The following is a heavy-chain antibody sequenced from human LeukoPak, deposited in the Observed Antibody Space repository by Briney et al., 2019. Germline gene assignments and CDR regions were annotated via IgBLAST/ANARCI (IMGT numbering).Heavy chain of an antibody. V-gene: IGHV3-30-3*01. CDR1: GFTFSSYA. CDR2: MSYDGSNK. J-gene: IGHJ3*02. Sequence: GGSLRLSCSVSGFTFSSYAMHWVRQAPGKGLEWVAVMSYDGSNKYYADSVKGRFTISRDNSKNTLYLQMNSLRAEDTAVYYCAKDSSSWWHDAFDIWGQGTMVTVSS. D-gene: IGHD6-13*01. CDR3: AKDSSSWWHDAFDI.